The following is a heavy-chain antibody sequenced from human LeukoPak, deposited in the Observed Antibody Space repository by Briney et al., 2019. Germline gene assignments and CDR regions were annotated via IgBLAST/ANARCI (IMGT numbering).Heavy chain of an antibody. CDR1: GYIFTDYD. Sequence: ASVKVSCKASGYIFTDYDINWVRQATGQGLEWMGWTNPISGYTGSAQKFQGRVTMTRDTSISTAYLELSSLRSDDTAVYYCARGNRLYSSSRSSLPFDIWGQGTMVTVSS. CDR3: ARGNRLYSSSRSSLPFDI. D-gene: IGHD6-13*01. J-gene: IGHJ3*02. CDR2: TNPISGYT. V-gene: IGHV1-8*01.